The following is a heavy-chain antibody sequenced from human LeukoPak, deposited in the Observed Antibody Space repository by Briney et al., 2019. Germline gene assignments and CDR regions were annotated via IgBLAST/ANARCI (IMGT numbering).Heavy chain of an antibody. J-gene: IGHJ3*02. CDR2: VDPEDGET. V-gene: IGHV1-69-2*01. CDR3: ATDGMYYAQHLYAFDI. D-gene: IGHD3-3*01. Sequence: ASVKVSCKVSGYTFTDYYMHWVQQAPGKGLEWMGLVDPEDGETIYAEKFQGRVTITADTSTDTAYMELSSLRSEDTAVYYCATDGMYYAQHLYAFDIWGQGTMVTVSS. CDR1: GYTFTDYY.